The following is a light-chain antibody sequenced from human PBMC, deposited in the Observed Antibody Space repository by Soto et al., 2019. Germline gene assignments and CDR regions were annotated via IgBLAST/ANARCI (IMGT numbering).Light chain of an antibody. Sequence: DIQMTQSPSSLSASVGDRVTITCRASQGISNFLAWHQQKPGKVPKLLIYAASTLQSGVPSRFRGSGSGTDFTLTITSLQPEDAATYYCQKYNSAPWTFGQGTTVEIK. V-gene: IGKV1-27*01. CDR2: AAS. CDR3: QKYNSAPWT. CDR1: QGISNF. J-gene: IGKJ1*01.